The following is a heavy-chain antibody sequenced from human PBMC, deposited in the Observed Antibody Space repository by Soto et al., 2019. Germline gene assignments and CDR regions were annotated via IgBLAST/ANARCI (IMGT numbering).Heavy chain of an antibody. J-gene: IGHJ6*02. Sequence: GGSLRLSCAASGFTFSAYWMHWVRQAPGKGLVWVSRTNTDGTATTYADSVEGRFTISRDNAKNMLYLQMNSLRAGDTAVYYCTRGHYYGMDVWGQGTTVTVSS. V-gene: IGHV3-74*03. CDR3: TRGHYYGMDV. CDR2: TNTDGTAT. CDR1: GFTFSAYW.